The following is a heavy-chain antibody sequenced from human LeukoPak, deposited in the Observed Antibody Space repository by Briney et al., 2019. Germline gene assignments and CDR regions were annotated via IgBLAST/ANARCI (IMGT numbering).Heavy chain of an antibody. D-gene: IGHD6-6*01. V-gene: IGHV3-7*01. Sequence: GGSLRLSCAASGFTFSSYWMSWVRQAPGKGLEWVANIKQDGSEKYYVDSVKGRFTISRDNAKNSLYLLMNSLRAEDTAVYYCARDFSLYEYSSSSCDYWGQGTLVTVSS. CDR1: GFTFSSYW. CDR2: IKQDGSEK. J-gene: IGHJ4*02. CDR3: ARDFSLYEYSSSSCDY.